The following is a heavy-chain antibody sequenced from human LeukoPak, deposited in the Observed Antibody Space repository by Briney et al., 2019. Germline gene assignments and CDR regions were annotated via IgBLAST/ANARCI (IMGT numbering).Heavy chain of an antibody. CDR1: GFTFSTYS. CDR3: AKRGHCSSTSCYTEA. CDR2: IGATGGNI. J-gene: IGHJ4*02. Sequence: GGSLRLSCAASGFTFSTYSMNWVRQAPGKGLEWVSVIGATGGNIYYADSVKGRFTISRDNSKNTLYLQMNSLRAEDTAIYYCAKRGHCSSTSCYTEAWGQGTLVTVSS. V-gene: IGHV3-23*01. D-gene: IGHD2-2*02.